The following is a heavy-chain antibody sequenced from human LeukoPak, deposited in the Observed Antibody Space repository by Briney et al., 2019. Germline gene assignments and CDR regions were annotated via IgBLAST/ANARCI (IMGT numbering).Heavy chain of an antibody. Sequence: GGSLRLSCAASGFTFDDYGMSWVRQAPGKGLEWVSGINWNGGSTGYADSVKGRFTISRDNAKNSLYLQMNSLRAEDTALYYCARVGGWELLLHLFDYWGQGTLVTLSS. CDR1: GFTFDDYG. V-gene: IGHV3-20*04. CDR3: ARVGGWELLLHLFDY. D-gene: IGHD1-26*01. CDR2: INWNGGST. J-gene: IGHJ4*02.